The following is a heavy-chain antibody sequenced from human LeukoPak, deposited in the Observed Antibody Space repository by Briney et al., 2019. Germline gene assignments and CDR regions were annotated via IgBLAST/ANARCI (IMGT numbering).Heavy chain of an antibody. CDR2: IRYDGSNK. D-gene: IGHD5-24*01. CDR1: GFIFSSYG. CDR3: ARNFRDGYNNSFDY. V-gene: IGHV3-30*02. Sequence: GGSLRLSCAASGFIFSSYGMHWVRQAPGKGLEWVAFIRYDGSNKYYADSVKGRFTISRDNSKNTLYLQMNSLRAEDTAVYYCARNFRDGYNNSFDYWGQGTLVTVSS. J-gene: IGHJ4*02.